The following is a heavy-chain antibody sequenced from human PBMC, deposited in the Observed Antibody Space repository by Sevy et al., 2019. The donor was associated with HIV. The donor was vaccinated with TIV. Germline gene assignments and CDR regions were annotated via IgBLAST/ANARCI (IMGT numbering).Heavy chain of an antibody. V-gene: IGHV3-7*01. CDR1: GFIFSTYW. D-gene: IGHD1-26*01. CDR2: IKLDGSEK. CDR3: ARNGHSGSYGGDAFDV. Sequence: GGSLRLSCVGSGFIFSTYWMSWDRQAPGKGLQWVANIKLDGSEKFYVDSAKGRFTLSRDNVKNTVYLQMNSLRVEDTAVYYCARNGHSGSYGGDAFDVWGQGTMVTVSS. J-gene: IGHJ3*01.